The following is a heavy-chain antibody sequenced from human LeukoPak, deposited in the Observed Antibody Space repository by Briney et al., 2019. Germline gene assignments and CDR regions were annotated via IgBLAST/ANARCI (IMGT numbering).Heavy chain of an antibody. V-gene: IGHV3-11*04. CDR3: VRDLGTTVTSRGTFDP. J-gene: IGHJ5*02. Sequence: GGSLRLSCAASGFTFSDYYMSWIRQAPGKGLEWVSYISSSGSTIYYADSVKGRFTISRDNAKNSLYLQMNSLRAEDTAVYYCVRDLGTTVTSRGTFDPWGQGTLVTVSS. CDR2: ISSSGSTI. CDR1: GFTFSDYY. D-gene: IGHD4-17*01.